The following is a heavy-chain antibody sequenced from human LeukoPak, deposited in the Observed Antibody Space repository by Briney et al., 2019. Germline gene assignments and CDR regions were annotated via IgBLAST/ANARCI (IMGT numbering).Heavy chain of an antibody. Sequence: ASVKVSCKPSGYTFTDSYIHWVRQAPGVGLQWMGWISPNNGDTKYAEDFQDRVTMTRDTSISTAYMELTGLTPDDTAVYYCFRSPIGASAYWGRGTLVTVSS. J-gene: IGHJ4*02. V-gene: IGHV1-2*02. D-gene: IGHD3-10*01. CDR2: ISPNNGDT. CDR1: GYTFTDSY. CDR3: FRSPIGASAY.